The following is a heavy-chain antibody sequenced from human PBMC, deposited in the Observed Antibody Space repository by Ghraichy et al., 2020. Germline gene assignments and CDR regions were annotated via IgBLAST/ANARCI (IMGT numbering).Heavy chain of an antibody. D-gene: IGHD3-3*01. CDR2: IYHSGST. CDR1: GGSISSSNW. J-gene: IGHJ4*02. V-gene: IGHV4-4*02. CDR3: ARHRQHYDFWRLSPHFDY. Sequence: SETLSLTCAVSGGSISSSNWWSWVRQPPGKGLEWIGEIYHSGSTNYNPSLKSRVTISVDKSKNQFSLKLSSVTAADTAVYYCARHRQHYDFWRLSPHFDYWGQGTLVTVSS.